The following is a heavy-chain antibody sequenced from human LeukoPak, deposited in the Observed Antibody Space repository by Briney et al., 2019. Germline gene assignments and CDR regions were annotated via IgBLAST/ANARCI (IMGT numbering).Heavy chain of an antibody. D-gene: IGHD6-13*01. CDR3: ARPNYSSSWADAFDI. CDR2: IWYDGSNK. Sequence: GRSLRLSCAASGFTFSSYGMHWVRQAPGKGLEWVAVIWYDGSNKYYADSVKGRFTISRDNSKNTLYLQMNSLRAEDTAVYYCARPNYSSSWADAFDIWGQGTMVTVSS. J-gene: IGHJ3*02. V-gene: IGHV3-33*01. CDR1: GFTFSSYG.